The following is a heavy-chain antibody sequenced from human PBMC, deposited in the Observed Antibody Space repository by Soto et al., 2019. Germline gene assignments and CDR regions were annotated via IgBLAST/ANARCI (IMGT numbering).Heavy chain of an antibody. CDR3: PREGEMPYYYYGLDV. Sequence: ASLNASCKASGYTFTSHDINWARQATGQGLEWMGWMNPNSGNTGYAQKFQGRVTMTRNTSISTAYMELSSLRSDDTAVYYCPREGEMPYYYYGLDVWGQGTTVTVSS. D-gene: IGHD3-16*01. CDR1: GYTFTSHD. V-gene: IGHV1-8*01. J-gene: IGHJ6*02. CDR2: MNPNSGNT.